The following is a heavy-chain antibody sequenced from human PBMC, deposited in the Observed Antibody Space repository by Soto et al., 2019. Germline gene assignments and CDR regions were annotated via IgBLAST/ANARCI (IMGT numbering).Heavy chain of an antibody. CDR3: VKGRYCSSTSCPLGFDY. CDR1: GFTFSSYS. J-gene: IGHJ4*02. V-gene: IGHV3-64D*06. CDR2: ISSNGGTT. D-gene: IGHD2-2*01. Sequence: EGSLRLSCAASGFTFSSYSMNWVRQAPGKGLEYVSAISSNGGTTYYADSVKGRFTISRDNSKNTLYLQMSSLRAEDTAVYYCVKGRYCSSTSCPLGFDYWGQGTLVTVS.